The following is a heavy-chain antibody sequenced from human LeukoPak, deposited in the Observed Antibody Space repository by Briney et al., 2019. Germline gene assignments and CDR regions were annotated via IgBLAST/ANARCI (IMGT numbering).Heavy chain of an antibody. V-gene: IGHV3-23*01. Sequence: PGGSLRLSCAASGFTFSSYAMSWVRQAPGKGLERVSAISGSGGSTYYADSVKGRFTISRDNSKNTLYLQMNSLRAEDTAVYYCAKDRIAARHYYYYGMDVWGQGTTVTVSS. CDR3: AKDRIAARHYYYYGMDV. CDR1: GFTFSSYA. CDR2: ISGSGGST. J-gene: IGHJ6*02. D-gene: IGHD6-6*01.